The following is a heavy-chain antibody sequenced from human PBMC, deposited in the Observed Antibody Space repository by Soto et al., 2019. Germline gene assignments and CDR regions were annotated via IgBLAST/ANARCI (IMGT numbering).Heavy chain of an antibody. J-gene: IGHJ4*02. Sequence: SETLSLTCTVSGGSISSYYWSWIRQPPGKGLEWIGYIYYSGSTNYNPSLKSRVTISVDTSKNQFSLKLSSVTAADTAVYYCARARDGYNYYFDYWGQGTLVTGSS. CDR3: ARARDGYNYYFDY. V-gene: IGHV4-59*01. CDR1: GGSISSYY. CDR2: IYYSGST. D-gene: IGHD5-12*01.